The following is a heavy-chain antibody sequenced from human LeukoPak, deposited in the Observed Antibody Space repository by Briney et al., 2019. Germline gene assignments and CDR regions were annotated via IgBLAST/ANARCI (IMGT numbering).Heavy chain of an antibody. Sequence: GSLLLSCAASGLTFISYGMHWVRQAPGNGVEWVEVISYDESNKYYADSVKGRFTISRDNSKNTLYLQMNSLRAEDTAVYYCAKSNRAMISSYYYYYGMDVWGQGTTVTVSS. CDR3: AKSNRAMISSYYYYYGMDV. J-gene: IGHJ6*02. CDR1: GLTFISYG. V-gene: IGHV3-30*18. CDR2: ISYDESNK. D-gene: IGHD5-12*01.